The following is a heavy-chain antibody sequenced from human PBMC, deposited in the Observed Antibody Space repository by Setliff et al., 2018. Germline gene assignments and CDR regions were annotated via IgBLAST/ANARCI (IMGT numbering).Heavy chain of an antibody. D-gene: IGHD1-26*01. CDR2: ISSTITST. CDR3: ARDGSVRGVDEYFDY. CDR1: GFTFSSSA. J-gene: IGHJ4*02. V-gene: IGHV3-23*01. Sequence: GGSLRLSCAASGFTFSSSAMAWVRQAPGKGLEWVSAISSTITSTYYADSVKGRFTISRDNSKNTLYLQMNSLRAEDTAVYFCARDGSVRGVDEYFDYWGQGTLVTVSS.